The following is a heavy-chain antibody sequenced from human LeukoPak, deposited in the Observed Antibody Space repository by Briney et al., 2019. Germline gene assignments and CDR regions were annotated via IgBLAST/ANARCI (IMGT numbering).Heavy chain of an antibody. CDR2: IYYSGST. V-gene: IGHV4-31*03. D-gene: IGHD1-26*01. Sequence: PSQTLSLTCTVSGGSISSGDYYWSWIRQHPGKGLEWIGYIYYSGSTYYTPSLKSRATISVDTSKKQFSLKLSSVTAADTAVYYCARGYSANYGGIDYWGQGTLVTVSS. CDR3: ARGYSANYGGIDY. J-gene: IGHJ4*02. CDR1: GGSISSGDYY.